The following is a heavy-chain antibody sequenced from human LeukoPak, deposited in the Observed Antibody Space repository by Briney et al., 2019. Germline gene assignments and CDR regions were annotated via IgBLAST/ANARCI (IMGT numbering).Heavy chain of an antibody. J-gene: IGHJ3*02. Sequence: GGSLRLSCAASGFTFSSYWMGWVRHAPGKGLVWVSRINSDAITTTYAASVKPPFTISRHNANNPLYLQMNSLRAEDTAVYYCARGGVRDAFDIWGQGTMVTVSS. CDR1: GFTFSSYW. CDR2: INSDAITT. V-gene: IGHV3-74*01. CDR3: ARGGVRDAFDI. D-gene: IGHD3-10*01.